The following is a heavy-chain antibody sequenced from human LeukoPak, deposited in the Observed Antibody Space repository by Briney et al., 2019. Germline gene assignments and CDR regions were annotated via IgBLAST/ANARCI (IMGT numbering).Heavy chain of an antibody. CDR2: IDGSGDNR. V-gene: IGHV3-23*01. J-gene: IGHJ4*02. CDR3: AKSCNSGNCYYNY. Sequence: GGSLRLSCAASGFTFKNYAMSWVRQAPGKGLEWVSSIDGSGDNRYYADSVKGRFTISRDNSENTLSLQMNSLRADDTAIYYCAKSCNSGNCYYNYWGQGTLVTVSS. CDR1: GFTFKNYA. D-gene: IGHD2/OR15-2a*01.